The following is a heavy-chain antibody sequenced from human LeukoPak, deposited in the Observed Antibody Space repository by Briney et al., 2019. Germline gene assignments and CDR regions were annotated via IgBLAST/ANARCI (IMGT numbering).Heavy chain of an antibody. V-gene: IGHV4-4*07. D-gene: IGHD6-13*01. CDR1: GGSISSYY. CDR3: ASQIGQQNWFDP. CDR2: IYTSGST. J-gene: IGHJ5*02. Sequence: SETLSLTCTVSGGSISSYYWSWIRQPAGKGLEWIGRIYTSGSTNYNPSLKSRVTMSVDTSKNQFSLKLSSVTAADKAVYYCASQIGQQNWFDPWGQGTLVTVSS.